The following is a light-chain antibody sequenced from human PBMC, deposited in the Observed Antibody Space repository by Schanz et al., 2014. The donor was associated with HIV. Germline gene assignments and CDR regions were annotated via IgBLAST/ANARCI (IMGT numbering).Light chain of an antibody. J-gene: IGKJ3*01. V-gene: IGKV3-20*01. Sequence: EIVLTQSPGTLSLSPGERGTLSCRASQSVKSNFIGWYQQKPGQAPRLLIYGASSRATGIPVRFSGSGSGTDFTLTISRLEPEDCAVYYCQQYGSSFGPGTKVEIK. CDR1: QSVKSNF. CDR3: QQYGSS. CDR2: GAS.